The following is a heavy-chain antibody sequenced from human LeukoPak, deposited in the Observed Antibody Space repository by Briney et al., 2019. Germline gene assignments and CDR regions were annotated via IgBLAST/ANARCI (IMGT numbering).Heavy chain of an antibody. V-gene: IGHV3-53*01. Sequence: GGSLRLSCAASGFTVSSNYMSWVRQAPGKGLEWVSVIYSGGSTYYADFVKGRFTISRDNSKNTLYLQMNSLRAEDTAVYYCAREGQKLYYYGMDVWGQGTTVTVSS. CDR3: AREGQKLYYYGMDV. D-gene: IGHD1-1*01. CDR2: IYSGGST. J-gene: IGHJ6*02. CDR1: GFTVSSNY.